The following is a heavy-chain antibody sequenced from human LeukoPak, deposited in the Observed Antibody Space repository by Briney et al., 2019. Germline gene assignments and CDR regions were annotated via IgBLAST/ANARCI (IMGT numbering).Heavy chain of an antibody. CDR1: GFTFSSYA. Sequence: GGSLRLSCAASGFTFSSYAMSWVRQAPGMGLEWVSAISGSGGSTYYADSVKGRITISRDNSKNTLYLQMNSLRAEDTAVYYCAKGGYYYDSSGYLDYWGQGTLVTVSS. V-gene: IGHV3-23*01. J-gene: IGHJ4*02. D-gene: IGHD3-22*01. CDR2: ISGSGGST. CDR3: AKGGYYYDSSGYLDY.